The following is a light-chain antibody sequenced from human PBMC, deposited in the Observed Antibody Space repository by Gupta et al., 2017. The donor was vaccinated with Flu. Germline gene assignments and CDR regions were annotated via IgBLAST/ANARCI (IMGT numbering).Light chain of an antibody. CDR2: KNS. CDR3: GTWDSSLSAWV. V-gene: IGLV1-51*01. CDR1: SSNIENNY. Sequence: SSNIENNYVSWYQQLPGTAPKLLIYKNSKRPSGIPDRFSGSKSDTSATLGTTGLQTGDEADYYCGTWDSSLSAWVFGGGTKLTVL. J-gene: IGLJ3*02.